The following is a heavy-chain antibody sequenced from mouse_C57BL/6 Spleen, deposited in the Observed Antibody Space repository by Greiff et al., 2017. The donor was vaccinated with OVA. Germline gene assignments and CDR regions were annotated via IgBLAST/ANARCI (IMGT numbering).Heavy chain of an antibody. CDR2: IYPSDSET. CDR1: GYTFTSYW. Sequence: QVQLKQLGAELVRPGSSVKLSCKASGYTFTSYWMDWVKQRPVQGLEWIGNIYPSDSETHYNQKFKDKATLTVDKSSSTAYMQLSSLTSEDSAVFYCARSRDFLFAYWGQGTLVTVSA. J-gene: IGHJ3*01. V-gene: IGHV1-61*01. D-gene: IGHD3-3*01. CDR3: ARSRDFLFAY.